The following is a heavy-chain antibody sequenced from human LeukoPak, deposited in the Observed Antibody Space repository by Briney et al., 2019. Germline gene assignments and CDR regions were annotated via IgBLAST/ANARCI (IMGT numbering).Heavy chain of an antibody. Sequence: ASVKVSCKASGGTFSSYAISWVRQAPGQGLEWMGGITPIFGTANYAQKFQGRVTITADEPTSTAYMELSSLRSEDTAVYYCARDFVPVYYDSSGYFDYWGQGTLVTVSS. CDR1: GGTFSSYA. CDR3: ARDFVPVYYDSSGYFDY. CDR2: ITPIFGTA. J-gene: IGHJ4*02. V-gene: IGHV1-69*01. D-gene: IGHD3-22*01.